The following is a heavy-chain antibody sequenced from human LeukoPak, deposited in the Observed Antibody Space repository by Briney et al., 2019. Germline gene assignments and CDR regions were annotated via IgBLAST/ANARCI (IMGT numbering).Heavy chain of an antibody. CDR3: ARARRSGWYRGAFDY. CDR1: GGSFSGYY. D-gene: IGHD6-19*01. J-gene: IGHJ4*02. CDR2: INHSGST. Sequence: SETLSLTCAVYGGSFSGYYWSWIRQPPGKGLEWIGAINHSGSTNYNPSLKSRVTISVDTSKNQFSLKLSSVTAADTAVYYCARARRSGWYRGAFDYWGQGTLVTVSS. V-gene: IGHV4-34*01.